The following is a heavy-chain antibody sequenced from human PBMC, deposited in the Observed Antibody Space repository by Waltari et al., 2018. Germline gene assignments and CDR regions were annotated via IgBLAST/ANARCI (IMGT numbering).Heavy chain of an antibody. CDR2: ISSSGSTK. J-gene: IGHJ4*02. Sequence: EVQLVESGGGLVQPGGSLRLSCAASGFTFSSYEMNWVRQAPGKGLEWVSYISSSGSTKYYADAVKGRLTISRDNAKNSLYLQMNSLRAEDTAVYYCARDGSGYYFDYWGQGTLVTVSS. CDR3: ARDGSGYYFDY. CDR1: GFTFSSYE. D-gene: IGHD3-10*01. V-gene: IGHV3-48*03.